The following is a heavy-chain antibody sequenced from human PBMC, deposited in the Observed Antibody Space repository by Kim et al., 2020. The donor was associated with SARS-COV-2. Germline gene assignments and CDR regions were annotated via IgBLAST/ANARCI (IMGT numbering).Heavy chain of an antibody. CDR1: GGSISSYY. V-gene: IGHV4-59*13. J-gene: IGHJ6*02. CDR2: IYYSGST. CDR3: ARVHPMSHDYGDYGVWDYYYGMDV. Sequence: SETLSLTCTVSGGSISSYYWSWIRQPPGKGLEWIGYIYYSGSTNYNPSLKSRVTISVDTSKNQFSLKLSSVTAADTAVYYCARVHPMSHDYGDYGVWDYYYGMDVWGQGTTVTVSS. D-gene: IGHD4-17*01.